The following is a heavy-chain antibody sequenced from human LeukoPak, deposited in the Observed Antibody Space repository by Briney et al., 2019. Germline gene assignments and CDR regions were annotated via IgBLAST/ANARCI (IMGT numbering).Heavy chain of an antibody. CDR1: AFTFSRYA. CDR2: ISVSGSFT. D-gene: IGHD6-19*01. V-gene: IGHV3-23*01. J-gene: IGHJ6*02. Sequence: GGSLRLSCAASAFTFSRYAMNWVRQAPGKGLEWVSSISVSGSFTYYADSVKGRFTISRDNSKNTLYLQMNSLRAEDTAIYYCAKDIAVADRDFYGLDVWGQGTTVTVSS. CDR3: AKDIAVADRDFYGLDV.